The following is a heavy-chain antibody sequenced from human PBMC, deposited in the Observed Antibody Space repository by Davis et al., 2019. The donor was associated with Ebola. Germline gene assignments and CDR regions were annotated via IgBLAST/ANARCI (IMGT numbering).Heavy chain of an antibody. CDR1: GLPFTYAW. D-gene: IGHD3-22*01. V-gene: IGHV3-15*07. CDR3: TTDPNYFDPNGHWDAPPAHY. Sequence: PSETLSLTCAASGLPFTYAWMNWVRQAPGKGPEWVTRIKSKTDGGAIDYAAPVKGRFIISRDDSKNALYLQMSSLKTEDTAIYYCTTDPNYFDPNGHWDAPPAHYWGQGTLVTVSS. CDR2: IKSKTDGGAI. J-gene: IGHJ4*02.